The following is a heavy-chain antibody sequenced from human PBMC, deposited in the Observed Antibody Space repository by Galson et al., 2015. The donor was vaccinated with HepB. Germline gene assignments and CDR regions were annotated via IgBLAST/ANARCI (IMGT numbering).Heavy chain of an antibody. CDR2: ITWNNGDL. CDR1: GFTFDDYA. J-gene: IGHJ4*02. D-gene: IGHD5-24*01. CDR3: AGGDGWVFNY. V-gene: IGHV3-9*01. Sequence: SLRLSCAASGFTFDDYAMHWVRQSPGKGLEWVSGITWNNGDLDYADSVKGRFTISRDNARNTLYLQMNSLRPEDTAVYFCAGGDGWVFNYWGQGTLVTVSS.